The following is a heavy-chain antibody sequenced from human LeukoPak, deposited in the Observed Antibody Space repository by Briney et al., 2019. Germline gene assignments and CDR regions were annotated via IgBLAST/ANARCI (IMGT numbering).Heavy chain of an antibody. CDR1: GFTFSSYA. Sequence: GGSLRLSCAASGFTFSSYAMSWVRQVPGKGLEWVSAISTTGGTTYYADSVRGRFTISRDNSRNTLYLQMNSLRAEDTAIYYCAKNGDRGAYCSGGTCYPYYYYYMDVWGKGTTVTISS. J-gene: IGHJ6*03. CDR3: AKNGDRGAYCSGGTCYPYYYYYMDV. V-gene: IGHV3-23*01. CDR2: ISTTGGTT. D-gene: IGHD2-15*01.